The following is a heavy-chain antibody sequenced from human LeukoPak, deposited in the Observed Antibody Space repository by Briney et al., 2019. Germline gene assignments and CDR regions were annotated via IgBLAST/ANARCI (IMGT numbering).Heavy chain of an antibody. Sequence: GGSLRLSCAASGFTFSSYSMNWVRQAPGKGLEWVSSISSSNSYIYYADSVKGRFTISRDNAKNSLHLQMNSLRAEDTALYYCAREGARDSSGYYGDAFDIWGQGTMVTVSS. CDR3: AREGARDSSGYYGDAFDI. CDR2: ISSSNSYI. D-gene: IGHD3-22*01. J-gene: IGHJ3*02. CDR1: GFTFSSYS. V-gene: IGHV3-21*01.